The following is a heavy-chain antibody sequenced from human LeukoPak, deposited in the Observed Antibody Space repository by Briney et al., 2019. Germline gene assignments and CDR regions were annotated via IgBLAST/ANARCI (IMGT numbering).Heavy chain of an antibody. J-gene: IGHJ4*02. V-gene: IGHV3-30-3*01. CDR2: ISYDGSNK. CDR3: ARESKGYNWNDGFDY. D-gene: IGHD1-1*01. Sequence: GGSLRLSCAASGFTFSSYAMHWVRQAPGKGLEWVAVISYDGSNKNYADSVKGRFTISRDNSKNTLYLQMNSLRAEDTAVYYCARESKGYNWNDGFDYWGQGTLVTVSS. CDR1: GFTFSSYA.